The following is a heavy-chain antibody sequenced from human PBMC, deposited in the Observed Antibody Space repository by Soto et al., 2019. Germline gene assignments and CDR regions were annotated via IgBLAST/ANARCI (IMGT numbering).Heavy chain of an antibody. CDR1: GYIFTGHY. D-gene: IGHD7-27*01. CDR2: INPASGDT. V-gene: IGHV1-2*02. CDR3: ARVTGEDDFDY. J-gene: IGHJ4*02. Sequence: QVQLVQSGAEVKKPGASVKVSCKASGYIFTGHYMYWVRQAPGQGLEWMGWINPASGDTNYVQKFQGRVSMTRDTSISTAYMELRSLRSDDTAVYYCARVTGEDDFDYWGQGTLVTVSS.